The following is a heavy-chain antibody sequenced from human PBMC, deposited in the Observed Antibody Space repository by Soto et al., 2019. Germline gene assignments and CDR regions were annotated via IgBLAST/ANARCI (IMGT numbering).Heavy chain of an antibody. Sequence: EEQVVESGGGLVQPGGSLRLSCAASGFSISHSWMSLVRQATGKGLEWVANIKEDGSEQNYVDSMKGRFTTSLDNAKNSLYLQMNSLRADDTAVYYCANTVVRGLGTTVTVSS. J-gene: IGHJ6*01. D-gene: IGHD2-21*01. CDR2: IKEDGSEQ. CDR1: GFSISHSW. V-gene: IGHV3-7*05. CDR3: ANTVV.